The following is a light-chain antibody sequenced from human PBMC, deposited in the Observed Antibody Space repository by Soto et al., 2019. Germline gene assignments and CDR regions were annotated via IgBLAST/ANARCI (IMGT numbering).Light chain of an antibody. J-gene: IGLJ1*01. CDR1: SSDIGAFTF. Sequence: QSVLTQPASVSGSPGQSITISCTGTSSDIGAFTFVSWYQQHPGKVPKLMIFDVNRRPSGVSDRFSGSKSGNTASLTISGLHPEDEDDYYCSSYTTSSTHVFGSGTKVTVL. CDR2: DVN. CDR3: SSYTTSSTHV. V-gene: IGLV2-14*03.